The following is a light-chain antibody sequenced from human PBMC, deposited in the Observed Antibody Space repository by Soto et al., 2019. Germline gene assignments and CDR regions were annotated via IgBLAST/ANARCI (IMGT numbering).Light chain of an antibody. CDR1: PSVPNY. CDR3: QQRNIWPPVT. CDR2: GAF. Sequence: EIVLTPSPATLSLSPGERATLSCRASPSVPNYLAWYQQKPGQAPRLLIYGAFNRATGIPARFSGSGSGADFTLTISSLEPEDFAVYDCQQRNIWPPVTFGQGTRLEIK. J-gene: IGKJ5*01. V-gene: IGKV3-11*01.